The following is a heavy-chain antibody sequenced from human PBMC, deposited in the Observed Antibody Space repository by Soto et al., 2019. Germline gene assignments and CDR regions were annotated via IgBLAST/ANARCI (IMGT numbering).Heavy chain of an antibody. CDR3: ARVGGYQLLYGVDY. CDR2: IYHTGST. CDR1: GGSISSGGYY. D-gene: IGHD2-2*02. Sequence: QVQLQESGPGLVKPSQTLSLTCTVSGGSISSGGYYWSWIRQHPGKGLEWIGYIYHTGSTYYNPSLQRRVTISVDTSKNQFSLKLISVTAADTAVYYCARVGGYQLLYGVDYWGQGTLVTVSS. V-gene: IGHV4-31*03. J-gene: IGHJ4*02.